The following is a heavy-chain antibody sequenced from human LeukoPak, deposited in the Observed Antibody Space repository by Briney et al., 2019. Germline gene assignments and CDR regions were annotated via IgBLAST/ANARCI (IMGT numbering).Heavy chain of an antibody. CDR3: TRETGSYHGNDY. CDR1: GYTLTELS. D-gene: IGHD1-26*01. CDR2: INPNNGAT. V-gene: IGHV1-2*06. Sequence: ASVKVSCKVSGYTLTELSMHWVRQAPGQGLEWMGRINPNNGATNYAQKLQGRVTITGDTSISTAYMELSSLRSDDTAVYYCTRETGSYHGNDYWGQGTLVTVSS. J-gene: IGHJ4*02.